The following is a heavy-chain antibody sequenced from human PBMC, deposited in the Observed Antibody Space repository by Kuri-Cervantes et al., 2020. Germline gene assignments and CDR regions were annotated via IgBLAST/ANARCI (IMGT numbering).Heavy chain of an antibody. Sequence: ETLSLTCAASGFTFSNAWMNWVRQAPGKGLEWVSSISSSSSYIYYADSVKGRFTISRDNAKNSLYLQMNSLRAEDTAVYYCARGLLVVYAIDHWGQGTLVTVSS. D-gene: IGHD2-8*02. CDR1: GFTFSNAW. CDR3: ARGLLVVYAIDH. J-gene: IGHJ4*02. V-gene: IGHV3-21*01. CDR2: ISSSSSYI.